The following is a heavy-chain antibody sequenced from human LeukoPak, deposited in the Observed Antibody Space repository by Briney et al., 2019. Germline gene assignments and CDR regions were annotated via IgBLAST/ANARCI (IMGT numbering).Heavy chain of an antibody. CDR1: GGSFSGYY. D-gene: IGHD5-12*01. CDR2: IYYSGST. V-gene: IGHV4-34*01. Sequence: SETLSLTCAVYGGSFSGYYWSWIRQPPGKGLEWIGSIYYSGSTYYNPSLKSRVTISVDTSKNQFSLKLSSVTAADTAVYYCTGGVAPAYYYYYGMDVWGQGTTVTVSS. J-gene: IGHJ6*02. CDR3: TGGVAPAYYYYYGMDV.